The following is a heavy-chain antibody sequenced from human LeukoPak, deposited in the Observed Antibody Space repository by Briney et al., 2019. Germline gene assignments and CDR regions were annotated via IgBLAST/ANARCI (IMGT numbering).Heavy chain of an antibody. Sequence: ASVKVSCKASGYTFTTYGISWVRQAPGQGLEWMGWISAYNYNTNYAQKLQGRVTMTTDTSTSTAYMELRSLRSDDTAVYYCARAHGGYSYEGNWFDPWGQGTLVTVSS. CDR2: ISAYNYNT. V-gene: IGHV1-18*01. CDR1: GYTFTTYG. D-gene: IGHD5-18*01. CDR3: ARAHGGYSYEGNWFDP. J-gene: IGHJ5*02.